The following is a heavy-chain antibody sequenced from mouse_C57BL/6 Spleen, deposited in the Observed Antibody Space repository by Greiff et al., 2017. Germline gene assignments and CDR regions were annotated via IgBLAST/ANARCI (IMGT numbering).Heavy chain of an antibody. CDR3: AANYDLREAWFAY. Sequence: VQLQQSGPELVKPGASVKISCKASGYSFTDYNMNWVKQSNGKSLEWIGVINPNYGTTSYNQKFKGKATLTVDQSSSTAYMQRNSLTSEDSAVYYCAANYDLREAWFAYWGQGTLVTVSA. J-gene: IGHJ3*01. V-gene: IGHV1-39*01. D-gene: IGHD2-4*01. CDR2: INPNYGTT. CDR1: GYSFTDYN.